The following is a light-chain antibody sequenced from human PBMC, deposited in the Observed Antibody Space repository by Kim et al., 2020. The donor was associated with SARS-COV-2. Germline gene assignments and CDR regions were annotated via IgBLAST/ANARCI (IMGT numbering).Light chain of an antibody. CDR1: ALPRQY. J-gene: IGLJ3*02. Sequence: SYELTQPPSVSVSPGQTARIPCSGDALPRQYAYWYQQKSGQAPVLVIYKDSERPSGIPERFSGSTSGTTVTLTISGVQAEEEADYYCHSADSSRTYWVFGGGTQLTVL. CDR2: KDS. V-gene: IGLV3-25*02. CDR3: HSADSSRTYWV.